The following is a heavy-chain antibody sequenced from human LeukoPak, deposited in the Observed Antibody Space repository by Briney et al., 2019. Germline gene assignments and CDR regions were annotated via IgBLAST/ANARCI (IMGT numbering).Heavy chain of an antibody. J-gene: IGHJ4*02. D-gene: IGHD3-3*01. CDR3: ARGWDYDFSERDY. CDR2: ISSSSSYI. V-gene: IGHV3-21*01. Sequence: GGSLRLSCATSGFSFSTYAMNWVRQAPGKGLEWVSSISSSSSYIYYADSVKGRFTISRDNAKNSLYLQMNSLRAEDTAVYYCARGWDYDFSERDYWGQGTLVTVSS. CDR1: GFSFSTYA.